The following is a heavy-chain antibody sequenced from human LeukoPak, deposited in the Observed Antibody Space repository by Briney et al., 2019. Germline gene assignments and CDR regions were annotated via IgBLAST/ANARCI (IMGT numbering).Heavy chain of an antibody. Sequence: GGSLRLSCAASGFTFSDYYMSWIRQAPGKGLEWVSYISGSSSYINYADSVKGRFTISRDNAKNSLYLQMNSLGAEDTAVYYCARVGVDTPRDNWFDPWGQGPLVTVSS. V-gene: IGHV3-11*06. CDR2: ISGSSSYI. CDR1: GFTFSDYY. J-gene: IGHJ5*02. CDR3: ARVGVDTPRDNWFDP. D-gene: IGHD2-2*02.